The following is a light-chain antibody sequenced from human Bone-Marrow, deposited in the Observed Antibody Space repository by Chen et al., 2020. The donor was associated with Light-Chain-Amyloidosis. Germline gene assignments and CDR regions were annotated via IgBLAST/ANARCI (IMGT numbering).Light chain of an antibody. CDR1: SRDVGGDNH. CDR3: SSYTITNTLV. V-gene: IGLV2-14*01. Sequence: QPALTHPPSASASPLRSSAISSTGTSRDVGGDNHVSWYQQHPDKAPKRLIYEVTNRPSWVPDRFSGSKSDNTASMTISGLQTEDEADYFCSSYTITNTLVFGSGTRVTVL. CDR2: EVT. J-gene: IGLJ1*01.